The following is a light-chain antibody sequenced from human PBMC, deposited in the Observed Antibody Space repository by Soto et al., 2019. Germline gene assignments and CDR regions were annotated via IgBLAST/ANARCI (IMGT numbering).Light chain of an antibody. V-gene: IGLV2-23*01. J-gene: IGLJ1*01. CDR2: ESH. Sequence: QSALAQPASVSGSPGQSITISCTGSSGFVGSFSLVSWYQHHPGTAPNVMISESHRRPSGVPDRFSGSTSVNSASLTISGLQADDEDAYYCCLYLGATTYVFGTGTKVTVL. CDR3: CLYLGATTYV. CDR1: SGFVGSFSL.